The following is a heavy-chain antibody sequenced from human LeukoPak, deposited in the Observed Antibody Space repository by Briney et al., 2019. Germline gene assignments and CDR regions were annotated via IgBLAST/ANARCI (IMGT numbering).Heavy chain of an antibody. CDR3: ARGHFSYDYVWGSYRREGNFDY. CDR1: GGSFSGYC. V-gene: IGHV4-34*01. Sequence: SETLSLTCAVYGGSFSGYCWSWIRQPPGKGLEWIGEINHSGSTNYNPSLKSRVTISVDTSKNQFSLKLSSVTAADTAVYYCARGHFSYDYVWGSYRREGNFDYWGQGTLVTVSS. D-gene: IGHD3-16*02. CDR2: INHSGST. J-gene: IGHJ4*02.